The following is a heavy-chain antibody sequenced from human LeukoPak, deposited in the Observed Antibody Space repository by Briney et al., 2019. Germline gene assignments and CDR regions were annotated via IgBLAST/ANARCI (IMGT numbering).Heavy chain of an antibody. CDR1: GYTFTSYA. J-gene: IGHJ4*02. Sequence: ASVKVSCKASGYTFTSYAISWVRQAPGQGLEWMGWISAYNGNTNYAQNFQGRVTMTTDTSTRTAYMELRSLRFDDTAVYYCARVVVPAGGGVVDYWGQGTLVTVSS. V-gene: IGHV1-18*01. CDR3: ARVVVPAGGGVVDY. CDR2: ISAYNGNT. D-gene: IGHD3-16*01.